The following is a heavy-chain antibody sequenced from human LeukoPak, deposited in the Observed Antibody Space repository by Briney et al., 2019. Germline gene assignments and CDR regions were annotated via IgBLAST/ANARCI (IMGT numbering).Heavy chain of an antibody. D-gene: IGHD1-7*01. CDR2: IYYDTST. CDR3: ARTGKTLLNYDSDY. J-gene: IGHJ4*02. V-gene: IGHV4-39*07. Sequence: SETLSLTCTVSGGSISSSSYYWGWIHQPPGKGLEWIGNIYYDTSTYYNPSLKSRVTISVDTSKNQFSLKLNSVTAADTAVYYCARTGKTLLNYDSDYWGQGTQVTVSS. CDR1: GGSISSSSYY.